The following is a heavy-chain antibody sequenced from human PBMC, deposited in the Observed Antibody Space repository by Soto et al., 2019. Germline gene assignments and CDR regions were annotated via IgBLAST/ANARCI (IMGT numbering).Heavy chain of an antibody. CDR2: FDPEDGET. CDR3: ATPSCSGGSCYLDY. J-gene: IGHJ4*02. CDR1: GYTLTELS. D-gene: IGHD2-15*01. Sequence: QVRLVQSGAEVKKPGASVKVSCKVSGYTLTELSMHWVRQAPGKGLAWMGGFDPEDGETIYAQKFQGRVTMTEDTSTDTAYMELSSMRSEDTAVYYCATPSCSGGSCYLDYWGQGTLVTVSS. V-gene: IGHV1-24*01.